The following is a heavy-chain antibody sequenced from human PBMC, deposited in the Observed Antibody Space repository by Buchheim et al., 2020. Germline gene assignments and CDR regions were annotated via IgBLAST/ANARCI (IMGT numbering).Heavy chain of an antibody. Sequence: QVQLVESGGGVVQPGRSLRPSCAASGFTFSSYGMHWVRQAPGKGLEWVAVIWYDGSNKYYADSVKGRFTLSRDNSKNTLYLQMNSLRAEDTAVYYCARDNGLEWLIYGMDVWGQGTT. CDR1: GFTFSSYG. J-gene: IGHJ6*02. CDR3: ARDNGLEWLIYGMDV. CDR2: IWYDGSNK. V-gene: IGHV3-33*01. D-gene: IGHD3-3*01.